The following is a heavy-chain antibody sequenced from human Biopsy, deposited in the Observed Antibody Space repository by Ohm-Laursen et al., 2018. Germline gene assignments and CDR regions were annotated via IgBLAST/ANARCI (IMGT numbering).Heavy chain of an antibody. Sequence: RSLRLSCAASGFTFSSYGMHWVRQAPGKGLEWVAVIWYDGSNKYYADSVKGRFTIPRDNSKNTLYLQMNSLRAEDTAVYYCASEMMSEAGGFDYWGQGTLVTVSS. D-gene: IGHD3-10*01. CDR2: IWYDGSNK. CDR3: ASEMMSEAGGFDY. J-gene: IGHJ4*02. V-gene: IGHV3-33*01. CDR1: GFTFSSYG.